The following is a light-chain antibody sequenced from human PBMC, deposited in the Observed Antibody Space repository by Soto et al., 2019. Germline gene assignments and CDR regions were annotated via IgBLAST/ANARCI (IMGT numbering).Light chain of an antibody. Sequence: QSALTQPRSVSGSPGQSITISCTGTSSDVGGYNYVSWYRQHPGKAPKLMIYDVSKRPSGVPDRFSGSKSGNTASLTISGLQAEDEADYYCCSYAGSNTNYVFGPGTKLTVL. V-gene: IGLV2-11*01. CDR1: SSDVGGYNY. CDR2: DVS. CDR3: CSYAGSNTNYV. J-gene: IGLJ1*01.